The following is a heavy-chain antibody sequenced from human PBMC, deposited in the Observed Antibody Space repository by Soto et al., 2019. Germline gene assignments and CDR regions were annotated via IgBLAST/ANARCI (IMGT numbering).Heavy chain of an antibody. CDR1: GDTLTFYA. CDR2: INPILSMS. V-gene: IGHV1-69*02. CDR3: ASSYGSGYRAFDY. J-gene: IGHJ4*02. D-gene: IGHD3-10*01. Sequence: QVQLVQSGAEVKKPGSSVRVSCKASGDTLTFYAINWVRQAPGLGLEWMGRINPILSMSNYAQRFQGRLTMTADKSTSTACMELSSLRSEDTAMYYCASSYGSGYRAFDYWGQGALVTVSS.